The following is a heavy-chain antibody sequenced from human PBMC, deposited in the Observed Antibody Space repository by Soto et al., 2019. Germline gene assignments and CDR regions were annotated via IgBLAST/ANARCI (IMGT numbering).Heavy chain of an antibody. CDR1: GFTFSSYS. V-gene: IGHV3-21*01. Sequence: GESLKISCAASGFTFSSYSMNWVRQAPGKGLEWVSSISCSTSYIYYADSVKGRFTISRDNANNSLYLQMNSLRGEDTAVYYCARDHIVGATNFDYWGQGILVTVS. D-gene: IGHD1-26*01. CDR2: ISCSTSYI. CDR3: ARDHIVGATNFDY. J-gene: IGHJ4*02.